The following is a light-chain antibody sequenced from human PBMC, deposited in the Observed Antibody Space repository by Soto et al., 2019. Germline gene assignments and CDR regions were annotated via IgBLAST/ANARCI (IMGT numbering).Light chain of an antibody. V-gene: IGLV1-44*01. Sequence: QSVLTQPPSASGTPGQRVAFSCSGSTSNIGANTVNWYQQLPGAAPKLLIYSLSQRPSGVPARFSGSKSGTSASLAISGLQSDDEADYYCAAWDDSLNGYVFGTGTKVTVL. CDR2: SLS. J-gene: IGLJ1*01. CDR3: AAWDDSLNGYV. CDR1: TSNIGANT.